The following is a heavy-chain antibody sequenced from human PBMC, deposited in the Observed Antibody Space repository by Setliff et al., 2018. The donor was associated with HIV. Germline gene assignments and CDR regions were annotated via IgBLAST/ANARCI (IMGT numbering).Heavy chain of an antibody. Sequence: KTSETLSLTCAVYGGSFSDYYCSWIRQAPGKGMQWIVFIYNSVTSNYNPSLKSRVTISLDTSKNQFSLKLTSVTAADTAVYYCARGGTSSNWFGPWGQGTLVTVSS. CDR3: ARGGTSSNWFGP. D-gene: IGHD2-2*01. CDR2: IYNSVTS. CDR1: GGSFSDYY. J-gene: IGHJ5*02. V-gene: IGHV4-59*01.